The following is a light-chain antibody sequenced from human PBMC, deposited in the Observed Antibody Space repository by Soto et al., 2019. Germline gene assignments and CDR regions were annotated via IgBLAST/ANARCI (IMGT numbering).Light chain of an antibody. CDR3: GPCITV. J-gene: IGKJ1*01. CDR1: QSISRW. V-gene: IGKV1-5*03. Sequence: EIQMTQSPSTLSASVGDRVTITCRASQSISRWLAWYQQKPGKAPKLLIYKASSLESGVLTRFSGSGSGTEFTLTISSLQLYDFASFYRGPCITVFDQGTKVEIK. CDR2: KAS.